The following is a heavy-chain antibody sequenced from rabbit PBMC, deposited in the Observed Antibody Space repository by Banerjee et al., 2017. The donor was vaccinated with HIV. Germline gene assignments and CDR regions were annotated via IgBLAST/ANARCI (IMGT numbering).Heavy chain of an antibody. Sequence: QEQLVESGGDLVKPEGSLTLTCTASGFSFTYKYVMCWVRQAPGKGLEWIGCIAAGDGVITWYASWAKGRFTISKSSSTTVTLQMTSLTAADTATYLCARDLAGVIGWNFDLWGQGTLVT. J-gene: IGHJ5*02. V-gene: IGHV1S45*01. CDR2: IAAGDGVIT. CDR1: GFSFTYKYV. CDR3: ARDLAGVIGWNFDL. D-gene: IGHD4-1*01.